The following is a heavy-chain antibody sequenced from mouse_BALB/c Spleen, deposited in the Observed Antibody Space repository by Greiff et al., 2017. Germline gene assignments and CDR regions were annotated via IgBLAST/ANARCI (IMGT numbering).Heavy chain of an antibody. V-gene: IGHV5-12-1*01. CDR2: ISSGGGST. J-gene: IGHJ2*01. Sequence: EVKLVESGGGLVKPGGSLKLSCAASGFAFSSYDMSWVRQTPEKRLEWVAYISSGGGSTYYPDTVKGRFTISRDNAKNTLYLQMSSLKSEDTAMYYCAREYGNLDYFDYWGQGTTLTVSS. CDR3: AREYGNLDYFDY. D-gene: IGHD2-10*02. CDR1: GFAFSSYD.